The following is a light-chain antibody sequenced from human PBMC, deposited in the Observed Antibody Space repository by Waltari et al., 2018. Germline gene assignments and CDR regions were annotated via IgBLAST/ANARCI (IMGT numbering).Light chain of an antibody. J-gene: IGLJ2*01. CDR2: DVS. CDR3: QTWDSGTVL. Sequence: QSALTQPRSVSGSPGQSVTISCTGTSSDVGGYNYVSWYQQHPGKAPKLMIYDVSKRPSGVPDRFSGSKSGNTASLTISGLQAEDEADYYCQTWDSGTVLFGGGTKVTVL. CDR1: SSDVGGYNY. V-gene: IGLV2-11*01.